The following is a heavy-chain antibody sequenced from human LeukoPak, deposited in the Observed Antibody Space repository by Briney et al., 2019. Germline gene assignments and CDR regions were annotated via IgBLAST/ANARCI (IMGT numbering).Heavy chain of an antibody. J-gene: IGHJ4*02. CDR1: GYSFTSYW. CDR2: IYPGDSDT. CDR3: ASTVGSSGYYYGY. Sequence: GEPQKISCKGSGYSFTSYWIGWVRQMPGKGLEWMGIIYPGDSDTRYSPSFQGQVTISADKSISTAYLQWSSLKASDTAMYYCASTVGSSGYYYGYWGQGTLVTVSS. V-gene: IGHV5-51*01. D-gene: IGHD3-22*01.